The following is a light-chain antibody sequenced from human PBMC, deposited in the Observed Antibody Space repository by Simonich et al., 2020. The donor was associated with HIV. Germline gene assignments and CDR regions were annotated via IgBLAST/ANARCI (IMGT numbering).Light chain of an antibody. CDR2: KAS. J-gene: IGKJ2*01. Sequence: DIQMTQSPSTLSASVGDRVTITCRASQSISNWLAWYQQKPGKAPKVLIYKASSLESGVPSRFRGSGSGTEFTLTISSLQPDDFATYYCQQYNSYPYTFGQGTKLEIK. V-gene: IGKV1-5*03. CDR1: QSISNW. CDR3: QQYNSYPYT.